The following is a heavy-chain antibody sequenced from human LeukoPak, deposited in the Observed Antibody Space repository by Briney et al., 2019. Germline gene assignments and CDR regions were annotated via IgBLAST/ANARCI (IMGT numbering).Heavy chain of an antibody. CDR2: VYYSGST. Sequence: PSETLSLTCTVSGGSISTTNYYWGWIRQSPGKGLEWFGCVYYSGSTYYNPSLRSRVTISVDTSKNQFSLKLSSVTAADTAVYYCARAEYYYDSSGYPYFDYWGQGTLVTVSS. CDR1: GGSISTTNYY. D-gene: IGHD3-22*01. CDR3: ARAEYYYDSSGYPYFDY. J-gene: IGHJ4*02. V-gene: IGHV4-39*07.